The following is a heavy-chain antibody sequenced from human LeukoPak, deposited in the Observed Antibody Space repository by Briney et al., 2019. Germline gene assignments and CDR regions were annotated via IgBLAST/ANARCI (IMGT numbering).Heavy chain of an antibody. V-gene: IGHV3-15*01. CDR1: GFTFSNAC. CDR3: TTVRVGASKLGRDYYYYMDV. CDR2: IKSKTNSATT. Sequence: GGSLRLSCVASGFTFSNACMSWVRQAPGKGLEWVARIKSKTNSATTEYSAPVQCRITISRADSKNTMYLQMNSLKTEETAVYYCTTVRVGASKLGRDYYYYMDVWGKGTTVIVSS. D-gene: IGHD1-26*01. J-gene: IGHJ6*03.